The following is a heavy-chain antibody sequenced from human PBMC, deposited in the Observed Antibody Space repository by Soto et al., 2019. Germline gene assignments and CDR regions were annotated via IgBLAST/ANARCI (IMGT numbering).Heavy chain of an antibody. CDR2: IYPGDSDT. CDR3: ARTVRRITMIVVVPTDAFDI. J-gene: IGHJ3*02. CDR1: GYSFTSYW. Sequence: PGESLKISCKGSGYSFTSYWIGWVRQMPGKGLEWMGIIYPGDSDTRYSPSFQGQVTISADKSISTAYLQWSSLKASDTAMYYCARTVRRITMIVVVPTDAFDIWGQGTMVTVSS. D-gene: IGHD3-22*01. V-gene: IGHV5-51*01.